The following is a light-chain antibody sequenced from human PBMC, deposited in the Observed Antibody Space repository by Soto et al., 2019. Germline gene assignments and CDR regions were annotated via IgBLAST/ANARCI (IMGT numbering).Light chain of an antibody. CDR1: QSISSY. CDR2: AAS. Sequence: DIKMTQSPSSLSAYLGDRVTITCRASQSISSYLNWYQQKPGKAPKLLIYAASSLQSGVPSRFSGSGSGTDFTLTISSLQPEDFATYYCQQSYSTLWTFGQGTMVAIK. CDR3: QQSYSTLWT. V-gene: IGKV1-39*01. J-gene: IGKJ1*01.